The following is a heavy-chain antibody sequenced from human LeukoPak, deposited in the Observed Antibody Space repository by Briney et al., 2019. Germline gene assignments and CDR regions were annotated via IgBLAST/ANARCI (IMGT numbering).Heavy chain of an antibody. CDR3: ARAGYSMDTEYFQH. D-gene: IGHD5-18*01. Sequence: PGGSLRLSCAASGFTFRSYEMTWVRQAPGKGLEWVSYISGSGSTIYYTDSVKGRFTISRDNAKNSLYLQMNSLRAEDTAVYYCARAGYSMDTEYFQHWGQGTLVTVSS. V-gene: IGHV3-48*03. CDR2: ISGSGSTI. J-gene: IGHJ1*01. CDR1: GFTFRSYE.